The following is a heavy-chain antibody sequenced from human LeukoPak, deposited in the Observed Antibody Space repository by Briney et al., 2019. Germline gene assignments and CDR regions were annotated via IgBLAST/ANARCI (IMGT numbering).Heavy chain of an antibody. Sequence: SQTLSLTCTVSGGSISSGGYYWSWIRQPPGKGLEWIGYIYHSGSTYYNPSLKSRVTISVDRSKNQFSLKLSSVTAADTAVYYCARDSNYYDSSGYYFDYWGQGTLVTVSS. CDR3: ARDSNYYDSSGYYFDY. D-gene: IGHD3-22*01. CDR2: IYHSGST. CDR1: GGSISSGGYY. J-gene: IGHJ4*02. V-gene: IGHV4-30-2*01.